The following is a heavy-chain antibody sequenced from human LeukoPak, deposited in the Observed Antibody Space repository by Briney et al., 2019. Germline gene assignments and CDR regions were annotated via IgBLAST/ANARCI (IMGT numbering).Heavy chain of an antibody. Sequence: YPSETLSLTCTVSGGSISSSSYYWGWIRQPPGKGLEWIGYIYYSGSTNYNPSLKSRVTISVDTSKNQFSLKLSSVTAADTAVYYCARVAGSGSYYIDYWGQGTLVTVSS. D-gene: IGHD3-10*01. CDR1: GGSISSSSYY. J-gene: IGHJ4*02. CDR2: IYYSGST. V-gene: IGHV4-61*05. CDR3: ARVAGSGSYYIDY.